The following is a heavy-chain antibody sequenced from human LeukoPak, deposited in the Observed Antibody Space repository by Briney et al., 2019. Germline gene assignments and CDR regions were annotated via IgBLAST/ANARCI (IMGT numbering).Heavy chain of an antibody. CDR3: ARLGPAAILGPNWFDP. Sequence: PGESLKISCKGSGYSFTSYWISWVRQMPGKGLEWMGRIDPSDSYTNYTPSFQGNVTISAAKPISTAYLQWSSLKASDTAMYYCARLGPAAILGPNWFDPWGQGTLVTVSS. D-gene: IGHD2-2*01. CDR2: IDPSDSYT. V-gene: IGHV5-10-1*01. CDR1: GYSFTSYW. J-gene: IGHJ5*02.